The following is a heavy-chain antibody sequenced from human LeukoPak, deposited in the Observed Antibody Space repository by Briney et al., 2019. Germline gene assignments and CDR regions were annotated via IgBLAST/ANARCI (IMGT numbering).Heavy chain of an antibody. CDR1: GGSISSYY. Sequence: SETLSLTCTVSGGSISSYYWSWIRQPPGKGLEWIGYIYYSGSTNYNPSLKSRVTISVDTSKNQFSLKLSSVTAADTAVYYCAREGRSSWFKGGNWFDPWGQGTLVPVSS. V-gene: IGHV4-59*01. CDR2: IYYSGST. D-gene: IGHD6-13*01. CDR3: AREGRSSWFKGGNWFDP. J-gene: IGHJ5*02.